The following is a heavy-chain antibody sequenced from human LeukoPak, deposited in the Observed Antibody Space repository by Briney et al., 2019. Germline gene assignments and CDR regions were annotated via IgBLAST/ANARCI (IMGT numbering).Heavy chain of an antibody. CDR1: GFSFSTYA. CDR3: ARDFYASGSFDY. CDR2: ISTVGTTV. J-gene: IGHJ4*02. Sequence: GGSLRLSCAASGFSFSTYAMHWVRHAAGKGLEWVGVISTVGTTVYIESVKGRFTISRDNSKNTLYLQMNSLRGDDSAVYYCARDFYASGSFDYWGQGTPVTVSS. V-gene: IGHV3-30*04. D-gene: IGHD3-10*01.